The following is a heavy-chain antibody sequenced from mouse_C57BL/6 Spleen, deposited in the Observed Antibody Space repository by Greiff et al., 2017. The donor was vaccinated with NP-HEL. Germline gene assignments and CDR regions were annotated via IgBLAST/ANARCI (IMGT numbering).Heavy chain of an antibody. V-gene: IGHV1-18*01. Sequence: VQLKQSGPELVKPGASVKIPCKASGYTFTDYNMDWVKQSHGKSLEWIGDINPNNGGTIYNQKFKGKATLTVDKSSSTAYMELRSLTSEDTAVYYGARRRWFLDYWGQGTTLTVSS. CDR1: GYTFTDYN. CDR2: INPNNGGT. D-gene: IGHD2-3*01. CDR3: ARRRWFLDY. J-gene: IGHJ2*01.